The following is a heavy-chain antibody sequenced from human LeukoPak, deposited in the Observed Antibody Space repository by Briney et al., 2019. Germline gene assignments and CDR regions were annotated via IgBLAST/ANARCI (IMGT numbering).Heavy chain of an antibody. J-gene: IGHJ4*02. D-gene: IGHD2-2*01. V-gene: IGHV3-7*01. CDR2: INEDGSQQ. CDR1: GFTFSSYA. CDR3: ARDLDCNGNTCYELHSN. Sequence: GSLRLSCAASGFTFSSYAMSWVRQAPGKGLEWVANINEDGSQQNYLDSVKGRFTVSRDNARNSLFLQLNSLRAEDTAVYYCARDLDCNGNTCYELHSNWGQGTLVTVSS.